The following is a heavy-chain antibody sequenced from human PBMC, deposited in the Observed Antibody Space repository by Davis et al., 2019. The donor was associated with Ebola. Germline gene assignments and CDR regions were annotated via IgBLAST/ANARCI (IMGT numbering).Heavy chain of an antibody. D-gene: IGHD3-16*01. CDR3: ASGSGGY. CDR1: DFTFSLHS. Sequence: GESLKISCAASDFTFSLHSMNWVRQAPGKGLEWVSSISSSGTYIYSADSVKGRFTISRDNAKNSLYLQMNSLRAEDTAMYNCASGSGGYWGQGTLVTVSS. J-gene: IGHJ4*02. V-gene: IGHV3-21*01. CDR2: ISSSGTYI.